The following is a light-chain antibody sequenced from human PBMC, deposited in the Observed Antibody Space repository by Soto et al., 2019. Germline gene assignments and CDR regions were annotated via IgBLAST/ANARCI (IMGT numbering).Light chain of an antibody. Sequence: QSALTQPAAVSGSPGQSITISCTGTSSDVGNYNLVSWYQQYPGKAPKLMIYATSKRPSGVSNRSSGSKSGDTASLTISGLQAEDEADYYCTSFARGSTLVFGGGTKVTVL. CDR2: ATS. J-gene: IGLJ3*02. CDR1: SSDVGNYNL. CDR3: TSFARGSTLV. V-gene: IGLV2-23*01.